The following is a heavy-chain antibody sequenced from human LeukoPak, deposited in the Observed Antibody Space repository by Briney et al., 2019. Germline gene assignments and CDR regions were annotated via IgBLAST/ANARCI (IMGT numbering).Heavy chain of an antibody. CDR1: GGSISSGSYY. Sequence: SQTLSHTCTVSGGSISSGSYYWSWIRQPAGKGLEWIGRIYTSGSTNYNPSLKSRVTISVDTSKNQFSLKLSSVTAADTAVYYCATGVGLTIFGVAHPYFDYWGQGTLVTVSS. D-gene: IGHD3-3*01. V-gene: IGHV4-61*02. CDR2: IYTSGST. J-gene: IGHJ4*02. CDR3: ATGVGLTIFGVAHPYFDY.